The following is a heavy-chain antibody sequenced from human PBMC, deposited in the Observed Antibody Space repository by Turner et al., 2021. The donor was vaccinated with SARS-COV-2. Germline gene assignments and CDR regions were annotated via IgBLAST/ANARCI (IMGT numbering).Heavy chain of an antibody. CDR2: IRSSSSYI. J-gene: IGHJ3*02. CDR1: S. D-gene: IGHD3-22*01. CDR3: ARARWHYYDSSGYYPDAFDI. V-gene: IGHV3-21*01. Sequence: SMNWVRQAPGKGLEWVSSIRSSSSYIYYADSVKGRFTISRDNAKNSLYLQMNSLRAEDTAVYYCARARWHYYDSSGYYPDAFDIWGQGTMVTVSS.